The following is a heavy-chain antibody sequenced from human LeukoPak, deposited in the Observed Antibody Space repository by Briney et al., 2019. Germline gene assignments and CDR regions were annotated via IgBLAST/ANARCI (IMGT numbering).Heavy chain of an antibody. J-gene: IGHJ5*02. V-gene: IGHV1-24*01. Sequence: ASVKVSCKVSRYTLTELSMHWVRQAPGKGLEWMGGSDPEDGEAIYAQKFQGRVTMTEDTSTDTAYMELSSLRSEDTAVYYCATAPPYYYGSGSYSPWGQGTLVTVSS. D-gene: IGHD3-10*01. CDR2: SDPEDGEA. CDR1: RYTLTELS. CDR3: ATAPPYYYGSGSYSP.